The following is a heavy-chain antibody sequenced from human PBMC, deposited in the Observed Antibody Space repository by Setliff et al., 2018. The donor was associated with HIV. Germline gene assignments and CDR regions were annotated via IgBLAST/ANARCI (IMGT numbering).Heavy chain of an antibody. J-gene: IGHJ6*03. D-gene: IGHD2-15*01. V-gene: IGHV3-21*01. Sequence: ETLRLSCAASGFTFSSYSMNWVRQAPGKGLEWVSSISSSSSYIYYADSVKGRFTISRDNAKNSLYLQMNSLRAEDTAVYYCAREDYSLYYYYYMDVWGKGTTVTVSS. CDR1: GFTFSSYS. CDR3: AREDYSLYYYYYMDV. CDR2: ISSSSSYI.